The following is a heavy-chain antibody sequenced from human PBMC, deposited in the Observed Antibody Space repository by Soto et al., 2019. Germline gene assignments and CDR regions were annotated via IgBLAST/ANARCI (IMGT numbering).Heavy chain of an antibody. Sequence: QLQLQESGPGLVKPSETLSLTCMVSGGSFSSSSYYWGGIRHPPGKGLEWIGSTYFRGRTYYIPSLKSRVTISVDTSKNQFSLKLSSVTAADTAVFYCARHRARNWFDPWGQGTLVTVSS. V-gene: IGHV4-39*01. J-gene: IGHJ5*02. D-gene: IGHD6-6*01. CDR2: TYFRGRT. CDR3: ARHRARNWFDP. CDR1: GGSFSSSSYY.